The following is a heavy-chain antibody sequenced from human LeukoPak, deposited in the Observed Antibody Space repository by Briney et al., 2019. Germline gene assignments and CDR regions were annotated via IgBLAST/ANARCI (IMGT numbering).Heavy chain of an antibody. CDR2: IYYSGST. CDR3: ARDSPPLYCTNGVCGLYGMDV. CDR1: GGSISSGGYY. Sequence: SETLSLTCTVSGGSISSGGYYWSWIRQHPGKGLEWIGYIYYSGSTYYNPSLKGRVTISVDTSKNQFSLKLSSVTAADTAVYYCARDSPPLYCTNGVCGLYGMDVWGQGTTVTVSS. J-gene: IGHJ6*02. V-gene: IGHV4-31*03. D-gene: IGHD2-8*01.